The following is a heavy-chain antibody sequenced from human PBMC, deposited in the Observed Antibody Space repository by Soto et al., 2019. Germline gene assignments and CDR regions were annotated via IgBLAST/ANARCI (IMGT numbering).Heavy chain of an antibody. CDR3: VIKGVILRYFDWLSLYGMDV. CDR2: IIPLLDIT. CDR1: GGTFSNDI. Sequence: SVKVSCKASGGTFSNDIITWVRQAPGQGLEWMGRIIPLLDITNYAQKFQGRVTITTDTSTSTAYKELSSLRSEDTAVYYCVIKGVILRYFDWLSLYGMDVWGQGTTVTVSS. J-gene: IGHJ6*02. V-gene: IGHV1-69*02. D-gene: IGHD3-9*01.